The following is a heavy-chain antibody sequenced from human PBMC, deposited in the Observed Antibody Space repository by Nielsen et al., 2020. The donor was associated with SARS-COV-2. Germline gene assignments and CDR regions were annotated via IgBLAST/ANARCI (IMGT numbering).Heavy chain of an antibody. Sequence: ASVKVSCKASGGTFSSYAISWVRQAPGQGLEWMGIINPSGGSTSYAQKFQGRVTMTRDTSTSTVYMELSSLRSEDTAVYYCAREPYKYFDYWGQGTLVTVSS. V-gene: IGHV1-46*01. CDR3: AREPYKYFDY. J-gene: IGHJ4*02. CDR2: INPSGGST. CDR1: GGTFSSYA. D-gene: IGHD1-1*01.